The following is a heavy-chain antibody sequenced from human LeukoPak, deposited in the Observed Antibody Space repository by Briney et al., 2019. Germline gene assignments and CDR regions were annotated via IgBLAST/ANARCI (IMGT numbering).Heavy chain of an antibody. Sequence: SETLSLTCTVSGYSISSGYYWGWIRQPPGKGLEWIGSIYHSGSTYYNPSLKSRVTISVDTSKNQFSLKLSSVTAADTAVYYCARLRSITMVRGVPKKTYNWFDPWGQGTLVTVSS. CDR3: ARLRSITMVRGVPKKTYNWFDP. J-gene: IGHJ5*02. CDR1: GYSISSGYY. V-gene: IGHV4-38-2*02. CDR2: IYHSGST. D-gene: IGHD3-10*01.